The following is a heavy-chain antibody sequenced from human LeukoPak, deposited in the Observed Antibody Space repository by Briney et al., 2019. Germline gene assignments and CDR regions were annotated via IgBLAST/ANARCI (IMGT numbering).Heavy chain of an antibody. CDR1: GGTFSSYA. CDR2: IIPIFGTA. V-gene: IGHV1-69*06. CDR3: ARQLKGSSWPKRYYYYYYMDV. Sequence: ASVKVSCKASGGTFSSYAISWVRQAPGQGLEWMGGIIPIFGTANYAQKFRGRVTITADKSTRTAYMELSSLRSEDTAVYYCARQLKGSSWPKRYYYYYYMDVWGKGTTVTISS. D-gene: IGHD6-13*01. J-gene: IGHJ6*03.